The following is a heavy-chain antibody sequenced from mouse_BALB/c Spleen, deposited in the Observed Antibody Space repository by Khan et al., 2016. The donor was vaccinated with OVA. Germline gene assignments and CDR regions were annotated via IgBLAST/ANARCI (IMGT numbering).Heavy chain of an antibody. V-gene: IGHV1S41*01. D-gene: IGHD1-1*01. CDR2: IGRGSSND. J-gene: IGHJ4*01. Sequence: DLVKPGASVKLSCKASGYTFTSYWINWIKQRPGQGLEWIGRIGRGSSNDYYNDMFKGKATLKVDTYSNTAYIQHSSLSSEDSAVYFCARENYYGRGCYAMDYWGQGASVTVSA. CDR3: ARENYYGRGCYAMDY. CDR1: GYTFTSYW.